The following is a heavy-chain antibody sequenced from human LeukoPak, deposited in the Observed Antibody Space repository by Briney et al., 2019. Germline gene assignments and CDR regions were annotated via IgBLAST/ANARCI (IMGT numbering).Heavy chain of an antibody. Sequence: SETLSLTCTVSGGSISSYYWSWIRQPPGKGLEWIGYIYYSGSTNYNPSLKSRVTISVDTSKNQFSLKLSSVTAADTAVYYCARAEYSGYDPGAFDYWGQGTLVTVSS. V-gene: IGHV4-59*01. D-gene: IGHD5-12*01. CDR1: GGSISSYY. J-gene: IGHJ4*02. CDR2: IYYSGST. CDR3: ARAEYSGYDPGAFDY.